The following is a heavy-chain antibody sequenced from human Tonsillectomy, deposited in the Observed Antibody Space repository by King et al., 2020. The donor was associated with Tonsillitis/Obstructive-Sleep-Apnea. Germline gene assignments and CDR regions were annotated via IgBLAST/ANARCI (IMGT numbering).Heavy chain of an antibody. CDR3: ARVRGRLRYYYYYMDV. CDR2: INHSGST. CDR1: GGSFSGYY. D-gene: IGHD5-24*01. J-gene: IGHJ6*03. V-gene: IGHV4-34*01. Sequence: VQLQQWGAGLLKPSEPLSLTCAVYGGSFSGYYWSWIRQPPGKGLEWIGEINHSGSTNYNPSLKSRVTISVDTSKNQFSLKLSSVTAADTAVYYCARVRGRLRYYYYYMDVWGKGTTVTVSS.